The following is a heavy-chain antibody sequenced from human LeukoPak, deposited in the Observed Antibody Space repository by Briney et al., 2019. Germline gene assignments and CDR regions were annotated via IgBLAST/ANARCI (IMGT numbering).Heavy chain of an antibody. CDR1: GGSISSSSYY. V-gene: IGHV4-39*07. CDR3: ARGLQTNYYGSGSYYGVGYFDY. Sequence: SETLSLTCTVSGGSISSSSYYWGWIRQPTGKGLEWIGSIYYSGSTYYNPSLKSRVTISVDTSKNQFSLKLSSVTAADTAVYYCARGLQTNYYGSGSYYGVGYFDYWGQGTLVTVSS. CDR2: IYYSGST. D-gene: IGHD3-10*01. J-gene: IGHJ4*02.